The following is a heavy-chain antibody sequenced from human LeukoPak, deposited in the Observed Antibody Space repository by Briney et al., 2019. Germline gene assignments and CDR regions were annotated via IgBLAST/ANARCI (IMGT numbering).Heavy chain of an antibody. CDR3: ASGREYCSGGSCYSSDDAFDI. V-gene: IGHV1-2*02. CDR2: INPNSGGT. Sequence: ASVKVSCKASGYTFTGYYMHWVRQAPGQGLEWMGWINPNSGGTNYAQKFQGRVTITRDTSISTAYMELSRLRSDDTAVYYCASGREYCSGGSCYSSDDAFDIWGQGTMVTVSS. J-gene: IGHJ3*02. D-gene: IGHD2-15*01. CDR1: GYTFTGYY.